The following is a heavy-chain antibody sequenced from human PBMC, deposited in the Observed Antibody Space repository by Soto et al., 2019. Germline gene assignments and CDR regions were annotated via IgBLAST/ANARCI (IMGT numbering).Heavy chain of an antibody. Sequence: LSLTCAVYGGSFSGYYCSWIRQPPGKGLEWIGEINHSGSTNYNPSLKSRVTISVDTSKNQFSLKLSSVTAADTAVYYCARRYYYDSSGDFDYWGQGTLVTVSS. CDR2: INHSGST. V-gene: IGHV4-34*01. J-gene: IGHJ4*02. CDR3: ARRYYYDSSGDFDY. D-gene: IGHD3-22*01. CDR1: GGSFSGYY.